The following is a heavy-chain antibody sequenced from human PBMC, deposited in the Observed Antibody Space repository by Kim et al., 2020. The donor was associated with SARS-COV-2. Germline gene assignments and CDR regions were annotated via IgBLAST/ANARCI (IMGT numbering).Heavy chain of an antibody. CDR1: GFTFDDYA. D-gene: IGHD2-2*02. CDR2: ISGDGGST. CDR3: AKDLLGTSHCYTRGCDWFDP. V-gene: IGHV3-43*02. J-gene: IGHJ5*02. Sequence: GGSLRLSCAASGFTFDDYAMHWVRQAPGKGLEWVSLISGDGGSTYYADSVKGRFTISRDNSKNSLYLQMNSLRTEDTALYYCAKDLLGTSHCYTRGCDWFDPWGQGTLVTVSS.